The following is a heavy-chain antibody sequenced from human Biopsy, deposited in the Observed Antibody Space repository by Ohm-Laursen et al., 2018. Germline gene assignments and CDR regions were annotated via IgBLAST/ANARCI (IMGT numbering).Heavy chain of an antibody. Sequence: TLSLTCTVSGGSISGYHWSWIRKSPGQGLEWLAYISYTGGITSNPSLNRQATTSLDTPKNQFPRRLIYGTAADTAVYYCARMPHFDYWGQGILVTVSS. V-gene: IGHV4-59*01. CDR2: ISYTGGI. CDR3: ARMPHFDY. CDR1: GGSISGYH. D-gene: IGHD2-2*01. J-gene: IGHJ4*02.